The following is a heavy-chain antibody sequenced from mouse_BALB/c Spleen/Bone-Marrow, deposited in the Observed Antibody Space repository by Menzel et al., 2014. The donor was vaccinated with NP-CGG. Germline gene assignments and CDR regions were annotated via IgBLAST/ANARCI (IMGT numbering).Heavy chain of an antibody. D-gene: IGHD1-1*01. J-gene: IGHJ3*01. CDR1: EYEFPSHD. CDR2: INSDGGST. CDR3: ARHGDYYGSSLFAY. Sequence: EVMLVESGGGLVQPGESLKLSCESNEYEFPSHDMSWVRKTPEKRLELVAAINSDGGSTYYPDTMERRFIISRDNSKKTLYPQMSSLRSEDTAFYYCARHGDYYGSSLFAYWGQGTLVTVSA. V-gene: IGHV5-2*03.